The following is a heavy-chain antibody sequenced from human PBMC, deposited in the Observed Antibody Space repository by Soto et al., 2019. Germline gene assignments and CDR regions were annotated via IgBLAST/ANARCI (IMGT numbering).Heavy chain of an antibody. CDR1: RYPIHRSY. D-gene: IGHD3-10*01. CDR3: ATGGGRFNYGMDV. V-gene: IGHV4-59*01. J-gene: IGHJ6*02. CDR2: IYYSGYT. Sequence: SATLFLTRHVNRYPIHRSYSGWIRQPPGKRLEWIGYIYYSGYTNYNPSLKSRVTISVDTSKNQLSLKLSSVTAADTAVYYCATGGGRFNYGMDVWGQGTTVS.